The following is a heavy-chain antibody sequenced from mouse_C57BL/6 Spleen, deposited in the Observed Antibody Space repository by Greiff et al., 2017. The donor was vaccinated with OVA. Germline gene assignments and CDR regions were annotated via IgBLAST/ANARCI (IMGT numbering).Heavy chain of an antibody. Sequence: EVKLMESGGGLVQPGGSLKLSCAASGFTFSDYYMYWVRQTPEKRLEWVAYISNGGGRTYYPDTVKGRLTISRDNAKNTLYLQMSRLKSEDTAMYYCARRNYAMDYWGQGTSVTVSS. CDR2: ISNGGGRT. CDR3: ARRNYAMDY. J-gene: IGHJ4*01. V-gene: IGHV5-12*01. CDR1: GFTFSDYY.